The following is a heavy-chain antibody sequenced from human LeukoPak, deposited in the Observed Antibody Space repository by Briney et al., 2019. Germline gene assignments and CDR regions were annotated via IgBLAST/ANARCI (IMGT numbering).Heavy chain of an antibody. CDR3: ARDVDIVVVPAAFDP. CDR1: GYTFTSYG. CDR2: ISAYNGNT. Sequence: GASVKVSCKASGYTFTSYGISWVRQAPGQGLEWMGWISAYNGNTNYAQKPQGRVTMTTDTSTSTAYMELRSLRSDDTAVYYCARDVDIVVVPAAFDPWGQGTLVTVSS. J-gene: IGHJ5*02. V-gene: IGHV1-18*01. D-gene: IGHD2-2*03.